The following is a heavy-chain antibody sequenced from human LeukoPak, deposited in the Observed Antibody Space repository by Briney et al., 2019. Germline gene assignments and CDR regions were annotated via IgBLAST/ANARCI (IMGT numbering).Heavy chain of an antibody. D-gene: IGHD2-21*01. J-gene: IGHJ4*02. V-gene: IGHV3-48*01. CDR3: VRDNPRCCGVIPANIDDY. CDR2: INGGGSPI. CDR1: AFTFSSYT. Sequence: GGSLRLSCAASAFTFSSYTIHWVRQAPGKGLEWVSYINGGGSPIFYADSVRGRFTISRDNAKNSLHLQMNSLRAEDTAVYYCVRDNPRCCGVIPANIDDYWGQGTLVTVSS.